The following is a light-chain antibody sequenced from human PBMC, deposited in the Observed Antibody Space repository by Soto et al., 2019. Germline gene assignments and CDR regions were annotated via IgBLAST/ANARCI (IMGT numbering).Light chain of an antibody. CDR1: QSISTE. CDR3: QQGNNWPLT. J-gene: IGKJ2*01. Sequence: EIVMTQSPATLSVSPGERATLSCRASQSISTELAWYQQKPGQPPRLLIYSASTMATGVPARFTGSGSGSEFTLTISGLQAEDFAVYYCQQGNNWPLTFGQGTKVEI. CDR2: SAS. V-gene: IGKV3-15*01.